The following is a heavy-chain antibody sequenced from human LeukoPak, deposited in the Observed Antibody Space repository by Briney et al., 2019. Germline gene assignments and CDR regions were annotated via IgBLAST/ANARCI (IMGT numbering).Heavy chain of an antibody. CDR2: IYYSGST. J-gene: IGHJ6*02. CDR3: ARGAPTGVDYYYYGMDV. Sequence: SETLSLTCTVSGGSISSGDYYWSWIRQPPGKGLEWIGYIYYSGSTYYNPSLKSRVTISVDTSKNQFSLKLSSVTAADTAVYYCARGAPTGVDYYYYGMDVWGQGTTVTVSS. CDR1: GGSISSGDYY. V-gene: IGHV4-30-4*01. D-gene: IGHD7-27*01.